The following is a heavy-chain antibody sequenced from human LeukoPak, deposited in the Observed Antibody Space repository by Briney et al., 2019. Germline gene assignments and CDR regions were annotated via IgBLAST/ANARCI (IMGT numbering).Heavy chain of an antibody. CDR2: INSDGSST. CDR3: TRGDYGAYGYDAFDI. J-gene: IGHJ3*02. Sequence: PGGSLRLSCAASGFTFSSYAMSWVRQAPGKGLVWVSRINSDGSSTSYADSVKGRFTISRDNAKNTLYLQMNSLRAEDTAMYYCTRGDYGAYGYDAFDIWGQGTMVTVSS. V-gene: IGHV3-74*01. D-gene: IGHD4-17*01. CDR1: GFTFSSYA.